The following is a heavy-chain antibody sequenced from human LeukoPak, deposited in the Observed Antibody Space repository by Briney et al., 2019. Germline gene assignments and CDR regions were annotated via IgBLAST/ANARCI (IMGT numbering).Heavy chain of an antibody. CDR3: AIQSSGWYFREQYYFDY. J-gene: IGHJ4*02. D-gene: IGHD6-19*01. Sequence: SETLSLTCTVSGGSISSSSYYWGWIRQPPGKGLEWIGSIYYSGSTYYNPSLKSRVTISVDTSKNQFSLKLSSVTAADTAVYYCAIQSSGWYFREQYYFDYWGQGTLVTVSS. CDR2: IYYSGST. V-gene: IGHV4-39*01. CDR1: GGSISSSSYY.